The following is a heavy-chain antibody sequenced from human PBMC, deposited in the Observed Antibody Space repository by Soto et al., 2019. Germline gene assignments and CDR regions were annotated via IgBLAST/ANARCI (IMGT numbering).Heavy chain of an antibody. V-gene: IGHV3-48*01. Sequence: GGSLRLSCAASGFTLNSNWMHWVRQAPGKGLEWVSYISPSSDTKYYTDSVKGRFTISRDSAKKTVYLQMNSLRAEDTAVYFCARELRDSHIHFDHWGQGTRVTVSS. CDR3: ARELRDSHIHFDH. CDR1: GFTLNSNW. J-gene: IGHJ5*02. CDR2: ISPSSDTK. D-gene: IGHD2-21*02.